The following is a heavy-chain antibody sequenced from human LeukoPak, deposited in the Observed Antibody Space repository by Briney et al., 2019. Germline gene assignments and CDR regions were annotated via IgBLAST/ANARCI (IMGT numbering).Heavy chain of an antibody. V-gene: IGHV3-9*01. J-gene: IGHJ6*03. Sequence: GGSLRLSCAASGFTYHDFAMHWVRQAPGKGLEWVAAISWNSDNIDYADSVKGRFTIYRDNDMSSLYLEMASLRVEDSALYYCVKSGGYYYMDAWGKGTPVTVSS. CDR3: VKSGGYYYMDA. CDR1: GFTYHDFA. CDR2: ISWNSDNI. D-gene: IGHD3-16*01.